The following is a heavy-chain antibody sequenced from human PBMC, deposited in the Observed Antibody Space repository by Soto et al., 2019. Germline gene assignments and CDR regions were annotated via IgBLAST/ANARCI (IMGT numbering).Heavy chain of an antibody. Sequence: SVKVSCKASGGTFSSYAISWVRQAPGQGLEWMGGIIPIFGTANYAQKFQGRVTITADESTSTAYMELSSLRSEDTAVYYCARDQIAAAGRYYYYYGMDVWSQGTTVTVSS. D-gene: IGHD6-13*01. CDR1: GGTFSSYA. V-gene: IGHV1-69*13. CDR3: ARDQIAAAGRYYYYYGMDV. CDR2: IIPIFGTA. J-gene: IGHJ6*02.